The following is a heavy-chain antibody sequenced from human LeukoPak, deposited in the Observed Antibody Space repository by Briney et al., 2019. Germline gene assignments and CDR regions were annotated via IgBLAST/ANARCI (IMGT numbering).Heavy chain of an antibody. D-gene: IGHD6-19*01. CDR3: ARDPPSIAVAGTENLFDY. V-gene: IGHV1-69*05. J-gene: IGHJ4*02. Sequence: SVKVSCKASGGTFSSYAISWVRQAPGQGLEWMGGIIPIFGTANYAQKFQGRVTMTRDTSTSTVYMELSSLRSEDTAVYYCARDPPSIAVAGTENLFDYWGQGTLVTVSS. CDR2: IIPIFGTA. CDR1: GGTFSSYA.